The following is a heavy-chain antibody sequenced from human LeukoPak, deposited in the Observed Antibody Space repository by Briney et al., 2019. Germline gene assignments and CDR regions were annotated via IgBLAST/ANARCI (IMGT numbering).Heavy chain of an antibody. CDR2: ISPSADIK. J-gene: IGHJ4*02. CDR3: AKDDAWLRFGE. Sequence: GGSLRLSCAASGFTFSIYGMNWVRQSPGKGLEWVSGISPSADIKYYADSVKGRFTISRDNSKNMLYLEVISLTADDTAVYYCAKDDAWLRFGEWSQGTLVTVSS. CDR1: GFTFSIYG. V-gene: IGHV3-23*01. D-gene: IGHD3-10*01.